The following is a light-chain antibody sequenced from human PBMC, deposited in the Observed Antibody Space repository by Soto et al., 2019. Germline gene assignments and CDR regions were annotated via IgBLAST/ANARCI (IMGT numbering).Light chain of an antibody. CDR2: GAS. V-gene: IGKV3-15*01. J-gene: IGKJ1*01. CDR1: QSVSSN. Sequence: EIVMTQSPATLSVSPGERATLSCRASQSVSSNLAWYQQKPGQAPRLLIYGASTRATGIPARFSGSGSGTEFTLTISSLQSEDFAVYYCQQYKNWPLTFGQGTKVDIK. CDR3: QQYKNWPLT.